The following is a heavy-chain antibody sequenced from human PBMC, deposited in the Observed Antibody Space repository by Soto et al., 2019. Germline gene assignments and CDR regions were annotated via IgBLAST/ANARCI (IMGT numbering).Heavy chain of an antibody. J-gene: IGHJ6*02. V-gene: IGHV5-10-1*01. Sequence: PGESLKISCKGSGYSFTSYWISWVRQMPGKGLEWMGRIDPSDSYTNYSPSFQGHVTISADKSISTAYLQWSSLKASDTAMYYCARPHYNWNDLDYGMDVWGQGTTVTVS. CDR3: ARPHYNWNDLDYGMDV. CDR2: IDPSDSYT. D-gene: IGHD1-1*01. CDR1: GYSFTSYW.